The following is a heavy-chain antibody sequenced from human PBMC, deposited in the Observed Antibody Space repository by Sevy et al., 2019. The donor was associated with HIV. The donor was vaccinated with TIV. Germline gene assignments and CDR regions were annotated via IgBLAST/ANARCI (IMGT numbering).Heavy chain of an antibody. CDR2: FDPEDGET. CDR1: GYTLTKLS. Sequence: ASVKVSCTVSGYTLTKLSMHWVRQAPGKGLEWMGSFDPEDGETIYAQTFQGRVTMTEDTSTDTAYMELSSLRSEDTVVYYCATTKDYYDSSGSPFDSWGQGTLVTVSS. D-gene: IGHD3-22*01. J-gene: IGHJ4*02. CDR3: ATTKDYYDSSGSPFDS. V-gene: IGHV1-24*01.